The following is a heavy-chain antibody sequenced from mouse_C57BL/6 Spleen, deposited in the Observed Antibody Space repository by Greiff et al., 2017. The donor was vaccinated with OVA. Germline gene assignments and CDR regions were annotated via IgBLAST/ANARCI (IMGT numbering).Heavy chain of an antibody. Sequence: ESGPGLVKPSQSLSLTCSVTGYSITSGYYWNWIRQFPGNKLEWMGYISYDGSNNYNPSLKNRISITRDTSKNQFFLKLNSVTTEDTATYYCARDPSFTTVVAHWYFDVWGTGTTVTVSS. J-gene: IGHJ1*03. D-gene: IGHD1-1*01. CDR2: ISYDGSN. CDR1: GYSITSGYY. CDR3: ARDPSFTTVVAHWYFDV. V-gene: IGHV3-6*01.